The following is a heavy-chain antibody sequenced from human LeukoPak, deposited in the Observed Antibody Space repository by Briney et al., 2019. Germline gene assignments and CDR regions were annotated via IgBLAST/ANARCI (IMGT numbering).Heavy chain of an antibody. V-gene: IGHV4-59*01. CDR3: ARDQLVVVPAGAFDI. J-gene: IGHJ3*02. D-gene: IGHD2-2*01. CDR2: IYYSGST. Sequence: SETLSLTCTASGGSISSYYWSWIRQPPGKGLEWIGYIYYSGSTNYNPSLKSRVTISVDTSKNQFSLKLSSVTAADTAVYYCARDQLVVVPAGAFDIWGQGTMVTVSS. CDR1: GGSISSYY.